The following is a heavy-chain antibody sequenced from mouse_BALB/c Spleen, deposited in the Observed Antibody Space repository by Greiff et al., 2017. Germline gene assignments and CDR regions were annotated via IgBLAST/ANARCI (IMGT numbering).Heavy chain of an antibody. CDR1: GFTFSSFG. CDR2: ISSGSSTI. CDR3: ARWLLHYYAMDY. J-gene: IGHJ4*01. D-gene: IGHD2-3*01. V-gene: IGHV5-17*02. Sequence: DVQLVESGGGLVQPGGSRKLSCAASGFTFSSFGMHWVRQAPEKGLEWVAYISSGSSTIYYADTVKGRFIISRDNPKNTLFLQMTSLRSEDTAMYYCARWLLHYYAMDYWGQGTSVTVSS.